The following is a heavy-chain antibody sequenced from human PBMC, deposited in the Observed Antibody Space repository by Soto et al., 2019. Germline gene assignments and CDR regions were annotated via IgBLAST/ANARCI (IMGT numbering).Heavy chain of an antibody. CDR3: ARLGFPGAIYFDS. CDR1: GYNFTTFW. J-gene: IGHJ4*02. Sequence: PEESLKISCNGSGYNFTTFWIGWVRQMPCKGLEWMGIIYPGDSETKYSPDFEGQVTISADRSTNTAYLQWRSLRASDTAMYYCARLGFPGAIYFDSWGLGTLVTVS. CDR2: IYPGDSET. V-gene: IGHV5-51*01.